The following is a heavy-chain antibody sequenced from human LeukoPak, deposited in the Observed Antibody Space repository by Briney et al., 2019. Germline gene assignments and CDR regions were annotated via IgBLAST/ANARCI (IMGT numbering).Heavy chain of an antibody. D-gene: IGHD2-2*01. CDR2: ISPIFGTA. CDR3: ARGPDIVVVPAAIGNYYGMDV. Sequence: SVEVSCKASGGTFNSYAISWVRQAPGQGLEWMGGISPIFGTANYAQKFQGRVTITADKSTSTAYMELSSLRSEDTAVYYCARGPDIVVVPAAIGNYYGMDVWGKGTTVTASS. V-gene: IGHV1-69*06. CDR1: GGTFNSYA. J-gene: IGHJ6*04.